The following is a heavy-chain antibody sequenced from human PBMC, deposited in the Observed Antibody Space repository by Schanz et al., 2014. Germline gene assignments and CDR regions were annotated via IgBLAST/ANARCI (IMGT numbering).Heavy chain of an antibody. D-gene: IGHD2-8*01. CDR3: TTDNGHFAFDF. CDR2: IKSDGSST. Sequence: EVHLLESGGGVVRPGGSLRLSCAASGFTFENYALTWVRQVPGKGLEWVSRIKSDGSSTSYADSVKGRFTISRDNAKNTLYLQMNSLRAEDTAVYYCTTDNGHFAFDFWGQGTMVTVSS. V-gene: IGHV3-74*01. J-gene: IGHJ3*01. CDR1: GFTFENYA.